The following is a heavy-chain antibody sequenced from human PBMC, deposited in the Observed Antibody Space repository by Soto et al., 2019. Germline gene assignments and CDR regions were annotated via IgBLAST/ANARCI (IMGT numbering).Heavy chain of an antibody. J-gene: IGHJ4*02. Sequence: EVQLVESGGGLVKPGGSLRLSCAASGFTFSNAWMNWVRQAPGKGLEWVGRIKSKTDGGTTDYAAPVKGRFTISRDDSKNTLYLQMNSLKTEDTAVYYCTNSKYDFWSGYYHDYWGQGTLVTVSS. CDR1: GFTFSNAW. CDR3: TNSKYDFWSGYYHDY. CDR2: IKSKTDGGTT. V-gene: IGHV3-15*07. D-gene: IGHD3-3*01.